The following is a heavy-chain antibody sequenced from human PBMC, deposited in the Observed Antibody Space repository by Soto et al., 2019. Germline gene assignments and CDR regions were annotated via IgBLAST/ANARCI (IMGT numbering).Heavy chain of an antibody. V-gene: IGHV3-43*01. CDR1: GFTFDDYT. CDR2: ISWDGGST. Sequence: GSLRLSCAASGFTFDDYTMHWVRQAPGKGLEWVSLISWDGGSTYYADSVKGRFTISRDNSKNSLYLQMNSLRTEDTALYYCAKDISPLHPFGYFDYWGQGTLVTVSS. J-gene: IGHJ4*02. D-gene: IGHD3-10*01. CDR3: AKDISPLHPFGYFDY.